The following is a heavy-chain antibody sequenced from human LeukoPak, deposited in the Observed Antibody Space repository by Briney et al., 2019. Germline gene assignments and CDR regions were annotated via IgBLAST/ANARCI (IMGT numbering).Heavy chain of an antibody. J-gene: IGHJ6*02. V-gene: IGHV4-59*01. CDR3: ARRGYGMDV. CDR2: IYYSGST. Sequence: PSETLSLTCTVSGGSISSYYWSWIRQPPGKGLEWIGYIYYSGSTNYNPSLKRRVTISVDTSKNQFSLKLSSVTAADTAVYYCARRGYGMDVWGQGTTVTVSS. D-gene: IGHD3-10*01. CDR1: GGSISSYY.